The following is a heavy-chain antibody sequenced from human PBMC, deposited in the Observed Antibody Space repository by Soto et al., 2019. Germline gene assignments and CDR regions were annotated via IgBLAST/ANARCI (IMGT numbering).Heavy chain of an antibody. Sequence: EVQLVESGGGLVQPGGSLRLSCPASGVTFSSYSMVWVRQAPGKGLEWVSYISSGSSSIYHADSVKGRFTTSRDNAKNSTYLQMNSLRVEDTGVYYCARELGFDAVARMDVWGQGTTVTVSS. D-gene: IGHD6-19*01. J-gene: IGHJ6*02. CDR1: GVTFSSYS. V-gene: IGHV3-48*01. CDR2: ISSGSSSI. CDR3: ARELGFDAVARMDV.